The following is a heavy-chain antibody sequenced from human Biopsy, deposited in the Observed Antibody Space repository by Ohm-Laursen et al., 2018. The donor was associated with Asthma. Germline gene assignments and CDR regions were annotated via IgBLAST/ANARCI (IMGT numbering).Heavy chain of an antibody. J-gene: IGHJ4*02. CDR1: YGSITSGGYY. V-gene: IGHV4-31*03. CDR3: ARAQDYYDSRGYYRSFDY. D-gene: IGHD3-22*01. CDR2: IYYSGST. Sequence: TLSLTCTVSYGSITSGGYYWTWIRQNPGKGLEWIGLIYYSGSTYYKPPLKSRVSISIDTSKNQFSLKLSSVTAADTAVYYCARAQDYYDSRGYYRSFDYWGQGTLVTVSS.